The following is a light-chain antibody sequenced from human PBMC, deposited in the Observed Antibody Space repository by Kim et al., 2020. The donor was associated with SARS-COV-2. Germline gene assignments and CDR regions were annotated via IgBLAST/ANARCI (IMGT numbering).Light chain of an antibody. V-gene: IGLV1-44*01. J-gene: IGLJ2*01. Sequence: QSALTQSPSASGTPGQRVTISCSGSSSNIGSNIVNWYQHLPGTAPKLLIYNNNQRPSGVPDRFSGSKSGTSASLAISGLQSEDEADYYCAAWDDSLNGVVFGGGTQLTVL. CDR3: AAWDDSLNGVV. CDR2: NNN. CDR1: SSNIGSNI.